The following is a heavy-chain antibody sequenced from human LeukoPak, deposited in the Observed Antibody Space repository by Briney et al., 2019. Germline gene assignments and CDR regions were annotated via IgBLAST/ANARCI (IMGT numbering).Heavy chain of an antibody. Sequence: PGGSLRLSCAASKFTFSDYSMSWVRQAPGKGLEWVSSISSIRNYIYYADSVKGRFTVSRDNAKNSLYLQMNSLRAEDTAVYYCARDRSGYTFDDWGQGTLVTVSS. J-gene: IGHJ4*02. D-gene: IGHD5-18*01. V-gene: IGHV3-21*01. CDR2: ISSIRNYI. CDR3: ARDRSGYTFDD. CDR1: KFTFSDYS.